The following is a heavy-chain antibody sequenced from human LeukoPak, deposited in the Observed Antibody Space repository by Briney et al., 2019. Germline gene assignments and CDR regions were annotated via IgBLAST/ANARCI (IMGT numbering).Heavy chain of an antibody. V-gene: IGHV1-69*13. CDR2: FIPIFGTA. D-gene: IGHD2-2*01. CDR3: ARDSDIVVVPAATGYYYGMDV. J-gene: IGHJ6*02. CDR1: GGTFSSYA. Sequence: EASVKVSCKASGGTFSSYAISWVRQAPGQGLEWMGGFIPIFGTANYAQKCKGRVTITSDESTITAYMELSSLRSEDTAVYYCARDSDIVVVPAATGYYYGMDVWGQGTTVTVSS.